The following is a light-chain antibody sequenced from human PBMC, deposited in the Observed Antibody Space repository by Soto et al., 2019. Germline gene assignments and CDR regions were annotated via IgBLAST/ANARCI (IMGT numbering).Light chain of an antibody. CDR3: QSYDSSNRDVV. V-gene: IGLV6-57*02. CDR1: SGSIASNY. CDR2: EDN. J-gene: IGLJ2*01. Sequence: NFMLTQPHSVSESPGKTVTISCTGSSGSIASNYVQWYQQRPGSAPTTVIYEDNQRPSGVPDRFSGSIDSSSNSASLTISELKTEDEADYYCQSYDSSNRDVVFGGGTELTVL.